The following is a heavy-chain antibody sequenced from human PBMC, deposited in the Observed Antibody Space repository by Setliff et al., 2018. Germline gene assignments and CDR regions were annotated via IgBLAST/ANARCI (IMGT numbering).Heavy chain of an antibody. D-gene: IGHD6-13*01. J-gene: IGHJ4*02. V-gene: IGHV5-51*01. Sequence: GESLKISCKGSGYSFSNYWIGWVRQMPGKGLEWMGIIYPGDSDTRYSPSFQGQVTISVDKSISTAYLQWSSLKASDTAMYYCARALASAGTVYFDYWGQGTLVTVSS. CDR1: GYSFSNYW. CDR2: IYPGDSDT. CDR3: ARALASAGTVYFDY.